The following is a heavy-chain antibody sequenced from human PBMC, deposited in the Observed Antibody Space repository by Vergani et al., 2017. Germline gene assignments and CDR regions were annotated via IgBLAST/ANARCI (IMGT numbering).Heavy chain of an antibody. Sequence: QVRPKESDPGPVKPSEILSLTRAVSGYSVSSGYYWGWTRQPPGKGLEWIGNIYHSGRTEYNPSLRSRVNISIDTFNNQFSLSLTTVTATDTAVYYCARRHPHIVVVSDLTEGTVDVWGRGILVAVSS. CDR2: IYHSGRT. CDR3: ARRHPHIVVVSDLTEGTVDV. V-gene: IGHV4-38-2*01. CDR1: GYSVSSGYY. J-gene: IGHJ3*01. D-gene: IGHD2-21*01.